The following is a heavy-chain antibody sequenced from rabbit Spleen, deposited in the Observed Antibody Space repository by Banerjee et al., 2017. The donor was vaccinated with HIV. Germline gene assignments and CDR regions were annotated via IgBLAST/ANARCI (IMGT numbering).Heavy chain of an antibody. V-gene: IGHV1S40*01. Sequence: QSLEESGGGLVQPEGSLALTCKASGFSFSSSDYICWVRQAPGKGLEWISCIAGSSSGFTYTANWSKGRVTIAKTSSTTVTLQMTSLSASDTATYFCARDAGSGDYIDVVFNLWGPSTLVTVS. CDR1: GFSFSSSDY. CDR2: IAGSSSGFT. CDR3: ARDAGSGDYIDVVFNL. J-gene: IGHJ4*01. D-gene: IGHD8-1*01.